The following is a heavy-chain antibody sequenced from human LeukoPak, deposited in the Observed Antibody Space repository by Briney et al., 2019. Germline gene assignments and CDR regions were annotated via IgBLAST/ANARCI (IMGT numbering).Heavy chain of an antibody. CDR2: IGNAGDT. J-gene: IGHJ4*02. CDR1: GFTFSSYD. V-gene: IGHV3-13*01. Sequence: GGSLRLSCAASGFTFSSYDMHWVRQATGKGLEWVSGIGNAGDTYYPGSVKGRFTISRENAKNSLYLQMNSLRAGDTAVYYCARAVISIFDNWGQGTLVTVSS. D-gene: IGHD3-3*02. CDR3: ARAVISIFDN.